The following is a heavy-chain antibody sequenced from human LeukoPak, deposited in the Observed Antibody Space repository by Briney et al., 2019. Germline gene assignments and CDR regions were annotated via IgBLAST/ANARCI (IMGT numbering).Heavy chain of an antibody. CDR1: GGSISSGSYY. CDR3: ARGGGNGGGWVGHYYYMDV. Sequence: SQTLSLTCTVSGGSISSGSYYWSWIRQSPGKGLEWIGYIYYTGSTTYNPSLKSRVTISADTSKNQFSLKLSSVTAADTAVYYCARGGGNGGGWVGHYYYMDVWGKGTTVTVSS. V-gene: IGHV4-61*01. CDR2: IYYTGST. J-gene: IGHJ6*03. D-gene: IGHD4-23*01.